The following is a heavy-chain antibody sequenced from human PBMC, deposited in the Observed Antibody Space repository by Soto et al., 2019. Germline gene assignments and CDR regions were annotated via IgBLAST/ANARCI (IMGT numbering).Heavy chain of an antibody. Sequence: SETLSLTCTVSGGSISSYYWSWIRQPPGKGLEWIGYIYYSGSTNYNPSLKSRVTISVDTSKNQFSLKLNSVTAADTAVYYCARGTRYGDNGYWGQGTLVTVSS. CDR2: IYYSGST. J-gene: IGHJ4*02. CDR3: ARGTRYGDNGY. CDR1: GGSISSYY. D-gene: IGHD4-17*01. V-gene: IGHV4-59*12.